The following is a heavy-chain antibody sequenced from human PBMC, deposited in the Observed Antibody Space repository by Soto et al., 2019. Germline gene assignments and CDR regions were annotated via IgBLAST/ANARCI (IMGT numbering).Heavy chain of an antibody. Sequence: EVQLLESGGGLVQPGGSLRLSCAASGFTFSSYAMSWVRQAPGKALEWVSSISGTGSSTYYADSVKGRFAISRDNSKNTLFLEVNTLRAEDTAVYYCAKGQAARPFYYYYMDIWGKGTTVTVSS. D-gene: IGHD6-6*01. CDR2: ISGTGSST. J-gene: IGHJ6*03. V-gene: IGHV3-23*01. CDR3: AKGQAARPFYYYYMDI. CDR1: GFTFSSYA.